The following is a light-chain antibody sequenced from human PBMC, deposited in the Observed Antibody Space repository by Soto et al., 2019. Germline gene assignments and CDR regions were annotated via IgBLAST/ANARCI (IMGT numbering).Light chain of an antibody. CDR2: DAS. V-gene: IGKV1-33*01. Sequence: DIQLTQSPSSLSASVGDRITITCQASRDIAHYLSWYQQKPGKAPQLLVYDASKLQTGVPSRFSGSASGTDFTFAISSLQPEDRAKYFCQQYDDLPLTFGGGTKVEIK. CDR3: QQYDDLPLT. J-gene: IGKJ4*01. CDR1: RDIAHY.